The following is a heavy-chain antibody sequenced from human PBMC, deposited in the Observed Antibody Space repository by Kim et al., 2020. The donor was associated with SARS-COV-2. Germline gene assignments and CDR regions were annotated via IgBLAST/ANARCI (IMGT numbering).Heavy chain of an antibody. CDR3: AGLAAGYGLDV. D-gene: IGHD6-13*01. Sequence: SETLSLTCGVSGDSIRYYYWSWIRQTPGKGLEWIGYIYHTGNTNYNPSLKSRVTLSVDTSKNQISLRLNSVTAADTAVYYCAGLAAGYGLDVWGQGTTVTGSS. J-gene: IGHJ6*02. CDR2: IYHTGNT. CDR1: GDSIRYYY. V-gene: IGHV4-59*01.